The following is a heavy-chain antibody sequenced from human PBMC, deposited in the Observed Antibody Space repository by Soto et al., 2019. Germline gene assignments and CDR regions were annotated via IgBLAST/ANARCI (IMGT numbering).Heavy chain of an antibody. CDR1: GFTFSSYW. CDR3: ARSGSPEDAFDI. D-gene: IGHD7-27*01. Sequence: EVQLVESGGGLVQPGGSLRLSCAASGFTFSSYWMHWVRQAPGKGLVWVSRINSDGSSTSYADSVKGRFSISRDNAKNTLYRQMNRLRAEDTAVYYSARSGSPEDAFDIWGQGPMVSVSS. J-gene: IGHJ3*02. V-gene: IGHV3-74*01. CDR2: INSDGSST.